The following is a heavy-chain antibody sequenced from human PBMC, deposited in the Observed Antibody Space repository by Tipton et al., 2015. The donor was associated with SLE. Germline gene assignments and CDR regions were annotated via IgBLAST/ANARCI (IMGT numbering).Heavy chain of an antibody. CDR3: ARVSRGY. V-gene: IGHV3-74*01. CDR2: IDHDGSGT. CDR1: GFTFNNYW. D-gene: IGHD6-13*01. Sequence: SLRLSCAASGFTFNNYWMHWFRQVPGKGLEWVSRIDHDGSGTSYADSVEDRFTISRDNAKNTLYLQMNNLRAEDTAVYYCARVSRGYWGQGTLVTVSS. J-gene: IGHJ4*02.